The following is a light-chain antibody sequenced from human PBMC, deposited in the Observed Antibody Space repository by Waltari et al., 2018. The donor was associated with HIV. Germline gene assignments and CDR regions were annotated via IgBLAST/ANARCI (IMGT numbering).Light chain of an antibody. Sequence: QSVLPQPPSVSGTPGQNVTIPCSGSSSNIGSNIVNWYQQLPGAAPKLLIYSNDQRPSGVPDRFSGSKSGTSASLVISGLQSADEADYYCAAWDDSLNGMFGGGTRLTVL. J-gene: IGLJ3*02. V-gene: IGLV1-44*01. CDR3: AAWDDSLNGM. CDR2: SND. CDR1: SSNIGSNI.